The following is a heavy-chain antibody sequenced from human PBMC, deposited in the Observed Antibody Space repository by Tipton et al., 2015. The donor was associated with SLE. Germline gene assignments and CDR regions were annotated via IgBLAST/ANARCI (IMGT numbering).Heavy chain of an antibody. D-gene: IGHD3-10*01. CDR1: PSISSHY. Sequence: TLSLTCTVSPSISSHYWSWIRQPPGKRLEWIGYIYYSGSTNYNPSLKSRVTISLDTSKNQFSLKLSSVTAADTAVYYCARENGSGSYYRGYYFDYWGQGTLVTVSS. CDR2: IYYSGST. J-gene: IGHJ4*02. V-gene: IGHV4-59*11. CDR3: ARENGSGSYYRGYYFDY.